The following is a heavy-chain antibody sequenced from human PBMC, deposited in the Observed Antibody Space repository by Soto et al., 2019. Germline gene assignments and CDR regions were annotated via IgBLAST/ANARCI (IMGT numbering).Heavy chain of an antibody. CDR3: ARSSVTTFEFDY. D-gene: IGHD4-17*01. Sequence: LSLTCTVSGGSISSGGYYWSWIRQHPGKGLEWIGYIYYSGSTYYNPSLKSRVTISVDTSKNQFSLKLSSVTAAGTAVYYCARSSVTTFEFDYWGQGTLVTVSS. V-gene: IGHV4-31*03. CDR1: GGSISSGGYY. CDR2: IYYSGST. J-gene: IGHJ4*02.